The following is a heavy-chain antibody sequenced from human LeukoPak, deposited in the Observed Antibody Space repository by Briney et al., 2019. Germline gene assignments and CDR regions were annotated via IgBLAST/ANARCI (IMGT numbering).Heavy chain of an antibody. D-gene: IGHD2-2*01. V-gene: IGHV1-18*04. CDR2: TSAYNGNT. Sequence: GASVKVSCKASGYTFTSYGISWVRQAPGQGLEWMGWTSAYNGNTNYAQKLQGRVTMTTDTSTSTAYMELRSLRSDDTAVYYCARDCGTSCYLGTNKLDYWGQGTLVTVSS. CDR1: GYTFTSYG. CDR3: ARDCGTSCYLGTNKLDY. J-gene: IGHJ4*02.